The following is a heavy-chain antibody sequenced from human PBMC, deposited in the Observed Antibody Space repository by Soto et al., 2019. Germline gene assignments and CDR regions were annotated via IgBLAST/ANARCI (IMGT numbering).Heavy chain of an antibody. CDR1: GFTFSSYG. V-gene: IGHV3-33*01. J-gene: IGHJ4*02. CDR2: IWYDGSNK. D-gene: IGHD3-3*01. Sequence: HPGGSLRLSCAASGFTFSSYGMHWVRQAPGKGLEWVAVIWYDGSNKYYADSVKGRFTISRDNSKNTLYLQMNSLRAEDTAVYYCASSYDFWDGFDYWGQGTLVTVSS. CDR3: ASSYDFWDGFDY.